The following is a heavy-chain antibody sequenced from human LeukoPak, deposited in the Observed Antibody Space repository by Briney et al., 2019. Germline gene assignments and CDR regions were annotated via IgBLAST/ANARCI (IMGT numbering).Heavy chain of an antibody. V-gene: IGHV3-73*01. J-gene: IGHJ4*02. D-gene: IGHD3-22*01. CDR3: TIPGRLGAYDSSGYPDY. Sequence: GGSLRLSCAASGFTFLNAWMSWVRQAPGKGLEWVGRIRSKANSYATAYAASVKGRFTISRDDSKNTAYLQMNSLKTEDTAVYYCTIPGRLGAYDSSGYPDYWGQGTLVTVSS. CDR2: IRSKANSYAT. CDR1: GFTFLNAW.